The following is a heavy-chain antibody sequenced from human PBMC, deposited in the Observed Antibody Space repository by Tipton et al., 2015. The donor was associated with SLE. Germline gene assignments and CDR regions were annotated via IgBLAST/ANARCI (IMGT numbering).Heavy chain of an antibody. CDR2: VHYSRST. D-gene: IGHD3-3*01. CDR3: ARDGGGDMLDF. J-gene: IGHJ4*02. V-gene: IGHV4-59*01. Sequence: TLSLTCTVSGGTTNSYYWSWIRQPPGKGLEWIGYVHYSRSTTYNHSLKSRVTMSVDTSKKQFSLKLTSLTASDTAFYFCARDGGGDMLDFWGQGALVTVTS. CDR1: GGTTNSYY.